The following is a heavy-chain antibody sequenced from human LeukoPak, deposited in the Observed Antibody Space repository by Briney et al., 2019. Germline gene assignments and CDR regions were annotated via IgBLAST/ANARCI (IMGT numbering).Heavy chain of an antibody. V-gene: IGHV4-39*07. CDR2: IYFSGTT. CDR3: ASVYGGYEEVFDH. D-gene: IGHD5-12*01. Sequence: SETLSLTCSVSGGSIRNSSYYWGWVRQPPGKGLEWIGSIYFSGTTAYHPSLKSRVGLSVDTSNNQFSLKLSSLTAADTAVYFCASVYGGYEEVFDHWGQGTLVTVAS. J-gene: IGHJ4*02. CDR1: GGSIRNSSYY.